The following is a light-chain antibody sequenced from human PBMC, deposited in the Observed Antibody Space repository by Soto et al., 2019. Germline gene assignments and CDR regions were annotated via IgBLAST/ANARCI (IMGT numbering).Light chain of an antibody. CDR2: WAS. CDR1: QNILDTSNNKHY. V-gene: IGKV4-1*01. CDR3: QHYFSDFALT. Sequence: IVKCKSRGSLALYLGERATINCESSQNILDTSNNKHYLAWYQQKPGQPPKLLIYWASTRESGVPDRFSGSGSGTDFTLTISNLQAEDVAVYNCQHYFSDFALTLGGGTKFDI. J-gene: IGKJ4*01.